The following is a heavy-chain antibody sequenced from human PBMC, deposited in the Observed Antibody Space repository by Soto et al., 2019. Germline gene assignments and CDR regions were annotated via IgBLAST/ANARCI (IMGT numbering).Heavy chain of an antibody. CDR1: GFTFSSYG. J-gene: IGHJ6*02. Sequence: GGSLRLSCAASGFTFSSYGMHWVRQAPGKGLEWVAVISYDGSNKYNEDSVKGRFTISRDNSKNTLYLQMNSLRAEDTAVYYCAKDSVKTSRDIVVVPAAKYYYYGMDVWGQGTTVTVSS. V-gene: IGHV3-30*18. D-gene: IGHD2-2*01. CDR3: AKDSVKTSRDIVVVPAAKYYYYGMDV. CDR2: ISYDGSNK.